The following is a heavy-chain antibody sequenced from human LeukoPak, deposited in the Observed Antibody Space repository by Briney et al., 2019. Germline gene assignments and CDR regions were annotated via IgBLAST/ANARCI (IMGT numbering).Heavy chain of an antibody. Sequence: GGSLRLSCAASGFTFSSYAMSWVRQAPGKGLEWVSAISGSGGSTYYADSVKGRFTISRDNSKNTLYLQMNSLRAEDTAVYYCARAGYSYGRGYFDYWGQGTLVTVSS. CDR3: ARAGYSYGRGYFDY. J-gene: IGHJ4*02. D-gene: IGHD5-18*01. V-gene: IGHV3-23*01. CDR1: GFTFSSYA. CDR2: ISGSGGST.